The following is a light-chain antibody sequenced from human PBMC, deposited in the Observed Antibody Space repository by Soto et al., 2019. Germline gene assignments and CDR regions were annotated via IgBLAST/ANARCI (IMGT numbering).Light chain of an antibody. CDR3: SSYTTSSPHVV. V-gene: IGLV2-14*01. CDR2: DVS. Sequence: QSALTQPASVSGSPGQSITISCTGTSSDVGGYNYVSWYQQHPGKAPKLMIYDVSNRPSGVSNRFSGSKSGNTASLTISGLQAEDEGDYYCSSYTTSSPHVVFGGRTKVTVL. CDR1: SSDVGGYNY. J-gene: IGLJ2*01.